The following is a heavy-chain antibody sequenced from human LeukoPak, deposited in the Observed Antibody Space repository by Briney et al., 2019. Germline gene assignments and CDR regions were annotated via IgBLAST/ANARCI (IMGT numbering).Heavy chain of an antibody. Sequence: SETLSLTCTVSGGSINSYYWSWIRQPPGKGLEWIGYIHHSGSTNYNPSLKSRVTISLVTSKNQFSLQVTSVTAADTAVYYCARGGSAGPADWGQGTLVIVST. J-gene: IGHJ4*02. D-gene: IGHD1-26*01. V-gene: IGHV4-59*12. CDR3: ARGGSAGPAD. CDR1: GGSINSYY. CDR2: IHHSGST.